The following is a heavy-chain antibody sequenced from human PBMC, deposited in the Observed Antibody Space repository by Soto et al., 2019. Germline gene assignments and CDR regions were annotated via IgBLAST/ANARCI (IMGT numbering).Heavy chain of an antibody. Sequence: SVKVSCKASGGTFSSYAISWVRQAPGQGLEWMGGIIPIFGTANYAQKFQGRVTITADESTSTAYMELSSLRSEDTAVYYCASQGTASGWFDPWGQGTLVTVSS. D-gene: IGHD1-1*01. CDR1: GGTFSSYA. CDR2: IIPIFGTA. CDR3: ASQGTASGWFDP. J-gene: IGHJ5*02. V-gene: IGHV1-69*13.